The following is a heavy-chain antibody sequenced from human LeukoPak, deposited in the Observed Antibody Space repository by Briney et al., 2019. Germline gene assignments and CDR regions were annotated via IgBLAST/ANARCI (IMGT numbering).Heavy chain of an antibody. D-gene: IGHD1-26*01. CDR2: ISGGGGST. V-gene: IGHV3-23*01. J-gene: IGHJ4*02. CDR3: AKGGKWDVTPFDY. Sequence: GGSLRLSCAASGFTFTSYSMNWVRQAPGKGLEWVSTISGGGGSTYYADSVKGRFTISRDNSKSTLYLQVNSLRAEDTAVYYCAKGGKWDVTPFDYWGQGTLVTVSS. CDR1: GFTFTSYS.